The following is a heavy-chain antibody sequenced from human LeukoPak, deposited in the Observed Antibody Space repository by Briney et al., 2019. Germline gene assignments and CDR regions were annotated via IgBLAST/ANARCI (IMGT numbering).Heavy chain of an antibody. CDR3: ARGIMGELLRVHNWFDP. CDR1: GGSISSYY. CDR2: IYYSGST. V-gene: IGHV4-59*01. J-gene: IGHJ5*02. Sequence: SETLSLTCTVSGGSISSYYWSWIRQPPGKGLEWIGYIYYSGSTNYNPSPKSRVTISVDTSKNQFSLKLSSVTAADTAVYYCARGIMGELLRVHNWFDPWGQGTLVTVSS. D-gene: IGHD1-26*01.